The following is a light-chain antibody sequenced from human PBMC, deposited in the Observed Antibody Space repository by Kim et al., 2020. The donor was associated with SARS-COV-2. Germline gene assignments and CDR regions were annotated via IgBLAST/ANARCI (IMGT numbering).Light chain of an antibody. CDR2: DAS. J-gene: IGKJ5*01. V-gene: IGKV3-11*01. CDR1: PNESSV. Sequence: SPAKRARLSGKSRPNESSVLALYQQQPGQAPRLLIYDASNRATGIPARFSGSGSGTDYTLTISSLEPEDFAVYYCQQRSNWPPITFGQGTRLEIK. CDR3: QQRSNWPPIT.